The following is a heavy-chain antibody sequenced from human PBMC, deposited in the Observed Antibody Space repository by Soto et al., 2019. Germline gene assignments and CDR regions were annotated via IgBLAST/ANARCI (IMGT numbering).Heavy chain of an antibody. V-gene: IGHV3-30*18. Sequence: GGSLRLSCAASGFTFSSYGMHWVRQAPGKGLEWVAVISYDGSNKYYADSVKGRFTISRDNSKNTLYLQMNSLRAEDTAVYYCAKALFDYYYDSSGYSEIDYWGQGTLVTVSS. J-gene: IGHJ4*02. CDR3: AKALFDYYYDSSGYSEIDY. D-gene: IGHD3-22*01. CDR2: ISYDGSNK. CDR1: GFTFSSYG.